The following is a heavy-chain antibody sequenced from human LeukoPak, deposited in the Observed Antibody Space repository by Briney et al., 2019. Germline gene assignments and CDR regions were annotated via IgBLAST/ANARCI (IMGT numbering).Heavy chain of an antibody. Sequence: SETLSLTCAVYGGSFSGYYWSWIRQPPGKGLEWIGEINHSGSTNYNPSLKSRVTISVDTSKNQFSLKLSSVTAADTAVYYCARALGYSSSSDYFGYWGQGTLVTVSS. D-gene: IGHD6-6*01. CDR2: INHSGST. J-gene: IGHJ4*02. CDR1: GGSFSGYY. V-gene: IGHV4-34*01. CDR3: ARALGYSSSSDYFGY.